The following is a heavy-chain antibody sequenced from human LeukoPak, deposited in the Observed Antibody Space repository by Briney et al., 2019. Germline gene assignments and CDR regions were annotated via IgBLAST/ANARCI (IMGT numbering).Heavy chain of an antibody. D-gene: IGHD2-15*01. CDR1: GCTFSSYA. CDR3: AKLSVSGYCSGGSCYSDAFDI. Sequence: GGSLRLSCAASGCTFSSYAMSWVRQVPGKGLEWVGAISGSGGSTYYAASVKGRFTISRANSKNTLYLQMNSLSAADTAVYYCAKLSVSGYCSGGSCYSDAFDIWGQGTMVTVSS. J-gene: IGHJ3*02. CDR2: ISGSGGST. V-gene: IGHV3-23*01.